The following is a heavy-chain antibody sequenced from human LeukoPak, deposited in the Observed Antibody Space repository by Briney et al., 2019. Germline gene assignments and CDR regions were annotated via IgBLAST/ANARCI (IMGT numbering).Heavy chain of an antibody. CDR1: GFTSSSYW. CDR2: ISGSGSTT. CDR3: AREYGGVDY. V-gene: IGHV3-48*02. D-gene: IGHD3-16*01. Sequence: GGSLRLSCAASGFTSSSYWMNWVRQAPGKGLEWVSYISGSGSTTSYADSVKGRFTISRDNGKNSLYLQMNSLRDEDTAVYYCAREYGGVDYWGQGTLVIVSS. J-gene: IGHJ4*02.